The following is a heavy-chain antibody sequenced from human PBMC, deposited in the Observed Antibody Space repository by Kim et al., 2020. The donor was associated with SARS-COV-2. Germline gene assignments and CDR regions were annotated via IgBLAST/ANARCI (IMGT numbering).Heavy chain of an antibody. CDR3: ARQIPVGAAPAQGY. D-gene: IGHD1-26*01. Sequence: ADSVKGRFTISRDNAKNSLYLQMNSLRAEDTAVYYCARQIPVGAAPAQGYWGQGTLVTVSS. J-gene: IGHJ4*02. V-gene: IGHV3-21*01.